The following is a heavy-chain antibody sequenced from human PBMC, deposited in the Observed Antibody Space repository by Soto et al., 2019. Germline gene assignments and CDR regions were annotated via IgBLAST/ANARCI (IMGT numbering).Heavy chain of an antibody. CDR3: ARSDYCGSGTYYMDV. D-gene: IGHD3-10*01. V-gene: IGHV3-21*01. Sequence: PGGSLRLSCAAPGFIFSSYTMNWVRQAPGKGLEWVSCISESSSYIYYADSVKGRFTISRDNAKNSLYLQMSSLRAEDTAVYYCARSDYCGSGTYYMDVWGKGTTVTVSS. CDR1: GFIFSSYT. J-gene: IGHJ6*03. CDR2: ISESSSYI.